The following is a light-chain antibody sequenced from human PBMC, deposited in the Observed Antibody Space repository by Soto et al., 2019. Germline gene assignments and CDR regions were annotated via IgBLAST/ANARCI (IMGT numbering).Light chain of an antibody. CDR3: QQYNSYKWT. J-gene: IGKJ1*01. CDR2: DAS. CDR1: QSISSW. Sequence: DIQMTQSPSTLSASVGDRVTITCRASQSISSWLDWYQKKQGKAPTLLIYDASSLESGVPSRLRGSGYGTVLTPTTSSMQHDDFATYYCQQYNSYKWTFGHGTKVDIK. V-gene: IGKV1-5*01.